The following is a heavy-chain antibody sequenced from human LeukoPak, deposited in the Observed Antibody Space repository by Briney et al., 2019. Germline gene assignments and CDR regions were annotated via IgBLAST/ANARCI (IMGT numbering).Heavy chain of an antibody. CDR1: GFTFSSYG. CDR3: AKNAYYYDH. J-gene: IGHJ4*02. CDR2: ISYDGSNK. V-gene: IGHV3-30*18. Sequence: PGRSLRLSCAASGFTFSSYGMHWVRQAPGKGLEWVAVISYDGSNKYYADSVKGRFTISRDNSKNTLYLQMNSLRAEDTAVYYCAKNAYYYDHWGQGTLVTVSS.